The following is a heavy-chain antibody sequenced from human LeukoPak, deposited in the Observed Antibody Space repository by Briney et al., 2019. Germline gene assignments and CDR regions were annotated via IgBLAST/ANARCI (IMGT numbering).Heavy chain of an antibody. Sequence: SETLSLTRTVSGGSISSGSYYWSWIRQPAGKGLEWIGRIYTSGSTNYNPSLKSRVTISVDTSKNQFSLKLSSVTAADTAVYYCASTSKNTGYSSSWYAEYFQHWGQGTLVTVSS. CDR3: ASTSKNTGYSSSWYAEYFQH. V-gene: IGHV4-61*02. CDR2: IYTSGST. D-gene: IGHD6-13*01. CDR1: GGSISSGSYY. J-gene: IGHJ1*01.